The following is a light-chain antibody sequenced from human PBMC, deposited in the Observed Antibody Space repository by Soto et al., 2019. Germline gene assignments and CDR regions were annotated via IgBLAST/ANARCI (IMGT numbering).Light chain of an antibody. J-gene: IGKJ3*01. V-gene: IGKV3-20*01. Sequence: ETMMTQSPYTLSVSLGERATLSCRASQSVSSSYLAWYQQKPGQAPRLLIYGAFNRATGIPDRFSGSGSGTDFTLTFSRLEPEDFAVYYCQQYGDSPATFGPGTKVDIK. CDR3: QQYGDSPAT. CDR1: QSVSSSY. CDR2: GAF.